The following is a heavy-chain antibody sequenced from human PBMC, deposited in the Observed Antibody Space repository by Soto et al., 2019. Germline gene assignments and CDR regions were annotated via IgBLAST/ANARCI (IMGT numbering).Heavy chain of an antibody. CDR1: GFTFSNYW. CDR3: ARGQGCSGGTCYSYFQL. V-gene: IGHV3-7*01. CDR2: IKQDGSEK. Sequence: EVQLVESGGGLVQPGGSLRLSCAASGFTFSNYWMSWVRQAPGKGLEWVANIKQDGSEKYYVDFVKGRFTISRDNAKNSLCLQMNSLRAEDTAVYYCARGQGCSGGTCYSYFQLWGQGTLVTVSS. J-gene: IGHJ1*01. D-gene: IGHD2-15*01.